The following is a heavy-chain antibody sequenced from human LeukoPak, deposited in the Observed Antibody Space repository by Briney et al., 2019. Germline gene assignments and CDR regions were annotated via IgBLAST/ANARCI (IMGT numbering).Heavy chain of an antibody. CDR2: IRYDGSNK. CDR1: GFTFSSYG. D-gene: IGHD3/OR15-3a*01. CDR3: AKVTQSWGTGYYTLGY. Sequence: GGSLRLSCAASGFTFSSYGMHWVRQAPGKGLEWVAFIRYDGSNKYYADSVKGRFTTSRDNSKNTLYLQMNSLRAEDTAVYYCAKVTQSWGTGYYTLGYWGQGTLVTVSS. J-gene: IGHJ4*02. V-gene: IGHV3-30*02.